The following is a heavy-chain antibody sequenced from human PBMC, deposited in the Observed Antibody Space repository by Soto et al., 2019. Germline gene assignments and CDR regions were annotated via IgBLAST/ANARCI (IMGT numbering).Heavy chain of an antibody. Sequence: QVQLVQSGAEVKRPGSSVKVSCKASGDTFNFYSINWVRQAPGLGLEWMGRVNPILSMSNYAQRFQGRVTMTVDKSPSTAYRELSGLRSEDTAIYYCATSYGSGYRAFDFWGQGALVTVSS. V-gene: IGHV1-69*04. J-gene: IGHJ4*02. D-gene: IGHD3-10*01. CDR3: ATSYGSGYRAFDF. CDR2: VNPILSMS. CDR1: GDTFNFYS.